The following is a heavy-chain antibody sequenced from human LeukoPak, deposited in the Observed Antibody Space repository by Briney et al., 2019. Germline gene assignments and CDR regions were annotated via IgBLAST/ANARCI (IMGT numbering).Heavy chain of an antibody. D-gene: IGHD4-11*01. CDR1: GVTLSNYA. Sequence: GGSLRLSCVASGVTLSNYAMSWARQAPGKGLEWVSGISSSGSGGNTYYADSVGGRFTISRVNSRNTLFLQMNSLRDEDTAVYYCAKDLYSNYGPADYWGQGNLVTVSS. V-gene: IGHV3-23*01. CDR3: AKDLYSNYGPADY. CDR2: ISSSGSGGNT. J-gene: IGHJ4*02.